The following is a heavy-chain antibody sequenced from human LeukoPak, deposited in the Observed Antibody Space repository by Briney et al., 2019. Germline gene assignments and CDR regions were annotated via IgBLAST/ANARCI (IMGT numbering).Heavy chain of an antibody. CDR3: ARDRAVAGLFDP. D-gene: IGHD6-19*01. J-gene: IGHJ5*02. Sequence: GALRLSCAASGFTFSSYSMNWVRQAPGKGLEWVSSISSSSSYIYYADSVKGRFTISRDNAKNSLYLQMNSLRAEDTAVYYCARDRAVAGLFDPWGQGTLVTVSS. CDR2: ISSSSSYI. V-gene: IGHV3-21*01. CDR1: GFTFSSYS.